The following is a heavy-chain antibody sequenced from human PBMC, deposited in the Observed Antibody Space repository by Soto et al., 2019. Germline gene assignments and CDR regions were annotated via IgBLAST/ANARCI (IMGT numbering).Heavy chain of an antibody. CDR1: GGSISVYY. J-gene: IGHJ4*02. Sequence: SETLSLTCTVSGGSISVYYLSWIRQPAGKGLEWVGHIYTSGTTNYNPSLKSRVSMSRDTSQNQFSLKLNYVTAADTAVYYCARAAYNYGHFDLWGQGTLVTVSS. CDR3: ARAAYNYGHFDL. D-gene: IGHD5-18*01. V-gene: IGHV4-4*07. CDR2: IYTSGTT.